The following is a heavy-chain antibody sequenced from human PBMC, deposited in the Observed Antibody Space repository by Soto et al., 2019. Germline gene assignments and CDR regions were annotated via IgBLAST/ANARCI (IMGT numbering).Heavy chain of an antibody. CDR1: GGSISSSGYY. V-gene: IGHV4-31*03. CDR3: FARAAYGEYGRLNGFDP. D-gene: IGHD4-17*01. Sequence: QVQLQESGPGLVKPSQTLSLTCTVSGGSISSSGYYWSWIRQHPAKGLEWIGNIYYSGGTYYNPSLKSRLTKSRDIAISLGPRKLSPSAAGGPNIFHFARAAYGEYGRLNGFDPWGQGTLVTVSS. CDR2: IYYSGGT. J-gene: IGHJ5*02.